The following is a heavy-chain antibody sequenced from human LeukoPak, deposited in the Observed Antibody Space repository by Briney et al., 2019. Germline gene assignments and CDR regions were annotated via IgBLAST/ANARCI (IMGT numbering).Heavy chain of an antibody. D-gene: IGHD2-15*01. CDR1: GGSISSSSYY. CDR3: AREAEIESGIVVVARLTAGDACDI. CDR2: IYYSGST. V-gene: IGHV4-39*07. Sequence: KPSETLSLTCTVSGGSISSSSYYWGWIRQPPGKGLEWIGSIYYSGSTYYNPSLKSRVTISVDTSKNQFSLKLSSVTAADTAVYYCAREAEIESGIVVVARLTAGDACDIWGQGTMVTVSS. J-gene: IGHJ3*02.